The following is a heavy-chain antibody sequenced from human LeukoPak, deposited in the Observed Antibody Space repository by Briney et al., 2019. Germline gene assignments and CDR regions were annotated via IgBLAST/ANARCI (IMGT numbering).Heavy chain of an antibody. Sequence: SETLSLTCTVSGGSISSYYWSWIRQPPGKGLEWIGYIYYSGSTNYNPSLKSRVTISVDTSKNQFSLKLSSVTAADTAVYYCARGPDQKGNVDTHYYMDVWGKGTTVTVSS. CDR1: GGSISSYY. CDR3: ARGPDQKGNVDTHYYMDV. J-gene: IGHJ6*03. V-gene: IGHV4-59*01. D-gene: IGHD3/OR15-3a*01. CDR2: IYYSGST.